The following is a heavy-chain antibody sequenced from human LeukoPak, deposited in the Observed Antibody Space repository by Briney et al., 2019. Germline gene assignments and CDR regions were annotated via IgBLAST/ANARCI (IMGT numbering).Heavy chain of an antibody. Sequence: SETLSLTCTVSGGSISSYYWSWLRQPPGKGLEWIGRIYTSGSTNYNPSLKSRVTMSVDTSKNQFSLKLSSVTAADTAVYYCARDSQQLGFFDYWGQGTLVTVSS. D-gene: IGHD6-13*01. CDR1: GGSISSYY. J-gene: IGHJ4*02. V-gene: IGHV4-4*07. CDR2: IYTSGST. CDR3: ARDSQQLGFFDY.